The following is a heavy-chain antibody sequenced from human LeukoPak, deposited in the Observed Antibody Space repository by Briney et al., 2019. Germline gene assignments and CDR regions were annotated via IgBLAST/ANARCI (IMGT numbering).Heavy chain of an antibody. CDR2: MYYSGST. Sequence: SETLSLTCTVSGGSISTSSYYWGWIRQPPGKGLEWIGSMYYSGSTYYNPSLKSRVTISVDTSKNQFSLKLSSVTAADTALYYCASNEWSGYFFDYWGQGTLVTVSS. D-gene: IGHD3-3*01. J-gene: IGHJ4*02. CDR1: GGSISTSSYY. CDR3: ASNEWSGYFFDY. V-gene: IGHV4-39*01.